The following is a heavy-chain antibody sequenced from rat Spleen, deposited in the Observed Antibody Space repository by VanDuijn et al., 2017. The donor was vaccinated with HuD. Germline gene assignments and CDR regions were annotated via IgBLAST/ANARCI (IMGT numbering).Heavy chain of an antibody. Sequence: EVQLVESGGGLVQPGRSLKLSCAASRFTFSDYNMAWVRQAPKKGLEWVATISYDGSSTYYRDSVKGRLTISRDNAKSTLYLQMDSLRSEDTATYYCARPNYGYPFAYWGQGTLVTVSS. CDR3: ARPNYGYPFAY. V-gene: IGHV5-7*01. CDR2: ISYDGSST. CDR1: RFTFSDYN. D-gene: IGHD1-7*01. J-gene: IGHJ3*01.